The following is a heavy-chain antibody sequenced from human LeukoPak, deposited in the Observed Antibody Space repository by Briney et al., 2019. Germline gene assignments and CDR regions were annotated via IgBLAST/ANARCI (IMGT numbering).Heavy chain of an antibody. V-gene: IGHV3-30*18. CDR3: AKSYGSGSYGIGAYYYYGMDV. CDR2: ILYDGCTK. Sequence: SCKVSGYTLTELSMHWVRQAPGKGLEWGAVILYDGCTKYYADSVKGRFTISRDNSNNALYLQMNSLRAEDTAVYYCAKSYGSGSYGIGAYYYYGMDVWGQGTTVTVSS. D-gene: IGHD3-10*01. CDR1: GYTLTELS. J-gene: IGHJ6*02.